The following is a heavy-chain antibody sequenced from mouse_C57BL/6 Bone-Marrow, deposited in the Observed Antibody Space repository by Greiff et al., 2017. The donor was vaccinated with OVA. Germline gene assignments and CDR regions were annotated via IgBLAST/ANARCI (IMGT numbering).Heavy chain of an antibody. D-gene: IGHD2-4*01. J-gene: IGHJ2*01. Sequence: EVKLMESGGGLVKPGGSLKLSCAASGFTFSSYAMSWVRQTPEKRLEWVATISDGGSYTYYPDNVKGRFTISRDNAKNNLYLQMSHLKSEDTAMYYCARDDYDVDYWGQGTTLTVSS. CDR3: ARDDYDVDY. CDR1: GFTFSSYA. CDR2: ISDGGSYT. V-gene: IGHV5-4*01.